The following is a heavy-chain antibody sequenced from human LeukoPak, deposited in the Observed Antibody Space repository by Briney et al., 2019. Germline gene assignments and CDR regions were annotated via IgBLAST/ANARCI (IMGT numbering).Heavy chain of an antibody. J-gene: IGHJ3*02. V-gene: IGHV1-69*13. CDR1: GGTFSSYA. Sequence: GASVTVSFTASGGTFSSYAISWVRQAPGQGLEWMGGIIPIFGTAKYEQKFQGRVTITADESTSTAYMELSSLRSADTAVYYCARAGSGWRAFDIWGQGTMVTVSS. D-gene: IGHD6-19*01. CDR3: ARAGSGWRAFDI. CDR2: IIPIFGTA.